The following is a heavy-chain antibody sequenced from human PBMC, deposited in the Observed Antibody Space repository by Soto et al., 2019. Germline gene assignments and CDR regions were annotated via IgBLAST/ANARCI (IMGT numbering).Heavy chain of an antibody. D-gene: IGHD3-10*01. Sequence: GGSLRLSCAASGFTFSSYAMSWVRQATGKGLEWVSAISGSGGSTYYADSVKGRFTISRDNSKNTLYLQMNSLTAENTAVYYCAKDRGDFDYWGQGTLVTVSS. V-gene: IGHV3-23*01. CDR3: AKDRGDFDY. CDR1: GFTFSSYA. J-gene: IGHJ4*02. CDR2: ISGSGGST.